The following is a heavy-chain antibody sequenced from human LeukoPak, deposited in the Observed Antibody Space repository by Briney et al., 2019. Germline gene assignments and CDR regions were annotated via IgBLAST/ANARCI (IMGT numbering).Heavy chain of an antibody. V-gene: IGHV3-30*02. CDR3: WRGPRSRGPTTSSLFAP. Sequence: GGSLRLSCAASGFTFSSYAMHWVRQAPGKGLEWVAVIRYDGSNKYYADSVKGRFTISRDNSKNTLYLQMNSLTTEDTAVYYCWRGPRSRGPTTSSLFAPCVRGTLATVS. J-gene: IGHJ5*02. CDR2: IRYDGSNK. CDR1: GFTFSSYA. D-gene: IGHD4-17*01.